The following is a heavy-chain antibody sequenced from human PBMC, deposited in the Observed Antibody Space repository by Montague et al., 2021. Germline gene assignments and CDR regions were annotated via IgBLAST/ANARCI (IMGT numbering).Heavy chain of an antibody. Sequence: SETLSLTCAVSGGSFSGYFWTWIRQPPGKGLEWIGEIAHTGNTNYNPSHKSRVTMSVDMSKSQFSLTLMSMTAADTAVYYCTSLYYGAGNHLHPATGWGQGTLVTVSS. D-gene: IGHD3-10*01. CDR3: TSLYYGAGNHLHPATG. CDR1: GGSFSGYF. J-gene: IGHJ4*02. V-gene: IGHV4-34*01. CDR2: IAHTGNT.